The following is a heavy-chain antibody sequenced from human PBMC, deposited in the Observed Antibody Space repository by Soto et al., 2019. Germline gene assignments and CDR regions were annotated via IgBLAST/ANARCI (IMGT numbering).Heavy chain of an antibody. D-gene: IGHD4-17*01. CDR2: MNPNSGNT. J-gene: IGHJ4*02. Sequence: QVQLVQSGAEVKRPGASVKVSCKASGYTFTSYDINWVRQDTGQGLEWMGWMNPNSGNTGYAQKFQGRDTATRNTSKNTAYMDLSSLRAEDTAVYYCARTLYGDNVDYWGQGTLVTVSS. CDR3: ARTLYGDNVDY. CDR1: GYTFTSYD. V-gene: IGHV1-8*01.